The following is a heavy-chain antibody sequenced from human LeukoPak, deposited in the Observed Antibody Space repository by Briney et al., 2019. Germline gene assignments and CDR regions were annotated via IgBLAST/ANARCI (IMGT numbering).Heavy chain of an antibody. CDR2: INPSGGST. J-gene: IGHJ4*02. Sequence: GASVKVSCKASGYTFTSYYMHWVRQAPGQGLEWMGIINPSGGSTSYAQKFQGRVTMTRDTSTSTAYTELSSLRSEDTAVYYCARPRGGYCSGGSCLSFDYWGQGTLVTVSS. CDR1: GYTFTSYY. D-gene: IGHD2-15*01. CDR3: ARPRGGYCSGGSCLSFDY. V-gene: IGHV1-46*01.